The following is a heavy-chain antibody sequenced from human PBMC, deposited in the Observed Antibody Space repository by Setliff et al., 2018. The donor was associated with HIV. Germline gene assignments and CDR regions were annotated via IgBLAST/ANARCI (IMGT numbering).Heavy chain of an antibody. J-gene: IGHJ4*02. V-gene: IGHV3-7*01. Sequence: GGSLRLSCAASGFTFSNSWMTWVRQAPGRGLEWVANIKKDGSDKFYVDSVKGRFAISRGNAKNSLNLEMNSLRADDTAVYYCARDFCGSSCSSGYGYFDHWGQGTLVTVS. CDR3: ARDFCGSSCSSGYGYFDH. D-gene: IGHD2-15*01. CDR1: GFTFSNSW. CDR2: IKKDGSDK.